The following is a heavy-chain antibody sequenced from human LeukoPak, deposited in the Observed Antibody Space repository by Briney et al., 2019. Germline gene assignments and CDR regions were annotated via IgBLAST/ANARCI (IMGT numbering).Heavy chain of an antibody. CDR2: ISAEGATI. D-gene: IGHD1-26*01. CDR3: ARDRVGTKGDY. Sequence: GGSLRLSCEVSGFNFRTYSMDWVRQAPGKGLQWVSYISAEGATIYYAEDVRGRFIISRDDAKNSLYLDMSNLRVDDTAVYYCARDRVGTKGDYWGQGTLVTVS. J-gene: IGHJ4*02. CDR1: GFNFRTYS. V-gene: IGHV3-48*01.